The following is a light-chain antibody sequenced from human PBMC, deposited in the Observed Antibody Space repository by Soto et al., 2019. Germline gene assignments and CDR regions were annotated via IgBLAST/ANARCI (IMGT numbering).Light chain of an antibody. V-gene: IGKV3-20*01. CDR3: QQYDSSPIT. CDR1: QAVYSKY. Sequence: EIVLTQSPGTLSLSPGEGATLSCRASQAVYSKYLAWYQQRPGQAPRLLIYGASSRATGIPDRFSGSGSGTDFTLTSSRLEPEDFAVYYCQQYDSSPITFGQGTRLDIK. CDR2: GAS. J-gene: IGKJ5*01.